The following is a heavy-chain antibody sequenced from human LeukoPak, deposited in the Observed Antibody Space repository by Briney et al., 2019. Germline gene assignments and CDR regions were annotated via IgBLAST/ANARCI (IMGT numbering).Heavy chain of an antibody. J-gene: IGHJ4*02. CDR3: ARGFRQPRFDY. Sequence: SSETLSLTCTVSGVSISSSSYYWGWIRQPPGKGLEWIGSIYYSGSTYYNPSLKSRVTISVDTSKNQFSLKLSSVTAADTAVYYCARGFRQPRFDYWGQGTLVTVSS. V-gene: IGHV4-39*07. D-gene: IGHD3-10*01. CDR1: GVSISSSSYY. CDR2: IYYSGST.